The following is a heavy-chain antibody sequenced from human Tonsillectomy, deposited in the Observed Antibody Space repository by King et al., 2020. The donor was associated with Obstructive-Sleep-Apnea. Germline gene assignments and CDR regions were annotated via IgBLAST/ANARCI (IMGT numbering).Heavy chain of an antibody. J-gene: IGHJ6*02. V-gene: IGHV3-15*01. CDR1: GFIFSQAW. CDR2: VKIKIDGGNP. CDR3: TTDSNYESRVAYGMDV. D-gene: IGHD3-16*01. Sequence: VQLVESGGGLVKPGGSLRLSCGGSGFIFSQAWTSWVRQAPGKGLEWIGRVKIKIDGGNPDYGAPVKCRFTISRDDSKSTLFLQMNSLKIEDTGIYYCTTDSNYESRVAYGMDVWGQGTTVIVSS.